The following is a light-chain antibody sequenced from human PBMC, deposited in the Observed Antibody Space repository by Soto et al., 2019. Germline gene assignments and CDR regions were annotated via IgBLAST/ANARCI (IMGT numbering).Light chain of an antibody. CDR3: AAWDDSLSVVV. J-gene: IGLJ2*01. CDR1: SSNIGSNY. V-gene: IGLV1-47*01. CDR2: TNN. Sequence: QSVLTQPPSASGTSWQRVTISCSGSSSNIGSNYVYWYQQIPGTAPKLLIYTNNQRPSGVPDRFSGSKSGTSASLAISGLRSEDEADYYCAAWDDSLSVVVFGGGTKLTVL.